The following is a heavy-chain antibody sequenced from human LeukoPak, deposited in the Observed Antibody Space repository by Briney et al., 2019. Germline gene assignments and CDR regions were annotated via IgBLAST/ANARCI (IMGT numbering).Heavy chain of an antibody. D-gene: IGHD5-24*01. V-gene: IGHV3-30-3*01. Sequence: GGSLRISCAASGFSFSRYAMFWVRQAPGKGLGWVAVMSYDGSDKYYADSVKGRFTISRDNSKNTLYLQMNSLRAEDTAVYYCAREGRRWLQFSFDYWGQGTRVTVSS. J-gene: IGHJ4*02. CDR2: MSYDGSDK. CDR3: AREGRRWLQFSFDY. CDR1: GFSFSRYA.